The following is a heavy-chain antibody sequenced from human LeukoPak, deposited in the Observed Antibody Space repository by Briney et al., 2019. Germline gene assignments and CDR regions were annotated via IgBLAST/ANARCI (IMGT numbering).Heavy chain of an antibody. CDR1: GFAFSTYG. Sequence: GGSLRLSCAASGFAFSTYGMHWVRQAPGKGLEWVAFIRFDGSNEYYADSVKGRFSISRDNSKNMLYLQLDSLRAEDTAVYYCARNLPAADYWGQGTLVTVSS. D-gene: IGHD2-2*01. CDR3: ARNLPAADY. J-gene: IGHJ4*02. CDR2: IRFDGSNE. V-gene: IGHV3-30*02.